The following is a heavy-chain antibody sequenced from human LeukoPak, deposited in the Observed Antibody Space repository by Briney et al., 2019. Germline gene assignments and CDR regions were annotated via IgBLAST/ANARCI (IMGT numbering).Heavy chain of an antibody. CDR3: ATSYCISTSCQTRRAFDI. CDR2: IRYDGSNK. J-gene: IGHJ3*02. CDR1: GFTFSNYG. Sequence: PGGSLRLSCAASGFTFSNYGMHWVRQAPGKGLECVAFIRYDGSNKYYADSVKGRFTISRDNSKNTLYLQMNSLRAEDTAVYYCATSYCISTSCQTRRAFDIWGQGAMVTVSS. D-gene: IGHD2-2*01. V-gene: IGHV3-30*02.